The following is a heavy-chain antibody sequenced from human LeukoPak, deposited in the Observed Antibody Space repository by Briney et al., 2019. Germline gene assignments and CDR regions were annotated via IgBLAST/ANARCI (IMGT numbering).Heavy chain of an antibody. D-gene: IGHD2-2*01. CDR3: ARDLPGYCSSTSCFQGAFDI. V-gene: IGHV3-53*01. Sequence: GGSLRLSCAASGFTVSSNYMSWVRQAPGKGLEWVSVIYSGGSTYYADSVKGRFTISRDNSKNTLYLQMNSLRAEDTAVYYCARDLPGYCSSTSCFQGAFDIWGQGTMVTVSS. CDR1: GFTVSSNY. CDR2: IYSGGST. J-gene: IGHJ3*02.